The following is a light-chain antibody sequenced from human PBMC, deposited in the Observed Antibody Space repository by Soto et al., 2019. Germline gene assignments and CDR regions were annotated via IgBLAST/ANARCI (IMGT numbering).Light chain of an antibody. V-gene: IGKV3-20*01. Sequence: EIVLTQSPGTLSLSPGERATLSCRASQSVTSRYLAWYQQRPGQAPRLLIYGASSRVTGIPDKFSGSGSGTDFTLTISSLEPDDFAVYYCQQYNNWPPFLTFGGGTKVDIK. J-gene: IGKJ4*01. CDR2: GAS. CDR3: QQYNNWPPFLT. CDR1: QSVTSRY.